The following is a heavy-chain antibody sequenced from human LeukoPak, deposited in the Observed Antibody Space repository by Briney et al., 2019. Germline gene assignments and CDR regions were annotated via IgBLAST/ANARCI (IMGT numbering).Heavy chain of an antibody. Sequence: VASVKVSCKASGYTFTGYYMHWVRQAPGQGLEWMGWINPNSGGTNYAQKFQGRVTMTRDTSISTAYMELSRLRSDDTAAYYCARVPLDENWFDPWGQGTLVTVSS. CDR2: INPNSGGT. CDR3: ARVPLDENWFDP. CDR1: GYTFTGYY. V-gene: IGHV1-2*02. D-gene: IGHD1-1*01. J-gene: IGHJ5*02.